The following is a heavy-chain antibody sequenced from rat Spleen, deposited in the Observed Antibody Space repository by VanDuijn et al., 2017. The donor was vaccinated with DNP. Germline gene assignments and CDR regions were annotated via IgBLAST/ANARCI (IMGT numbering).Heavy chain of an antibody. D-gene: IGHD1-11*01. CDR3: ARGLNYGGYSYYWYFDF. CDR1: GYSITSNY. Sequence: EVQFQESGPGLVKSSQSLSLTCSVTGYSITSNYWAWIRKFPGNKMEWMGYISYSGTTSYNPSLKSRISITRDTSKNQFFLQLNSVITEDTATYYCARGLNYGGYSYYWYFDFWGPGTMVTVSS. V-gene: IGHV3-1*01. J-gene: IGHJ1*01. CDR2: ISYSGTT.